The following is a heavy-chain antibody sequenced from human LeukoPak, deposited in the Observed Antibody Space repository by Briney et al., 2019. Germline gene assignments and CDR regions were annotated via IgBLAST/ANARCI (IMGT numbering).Heavy chain of an antibody. CDR2: ISAYNGNT. CDR3: ARGGFRESTGDLGY. Sequence: GASVKVSCKASGGTFSSYGISWVRQAPGQGLEWMGWISAYNGNTNYAQKLQGRVTMTTDTSTSTAYMELRSLRSDDTAVYYCARGGFRESTGDLGYWGQGTLVTVSS. V-gene: IGHV1-18*01. J-gene: IGHJ4*02. CDR1: GGTFSSYG. D-gene: IGHD7-27*01.